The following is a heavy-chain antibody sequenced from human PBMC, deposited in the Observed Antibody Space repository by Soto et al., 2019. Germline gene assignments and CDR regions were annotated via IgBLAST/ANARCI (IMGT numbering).Heavy chain of an antibody. CDR1: GYTFTGYY. V-gene: IGHV1-2*02. CDR2: INPNSGGT. J-gene: IGHJ4*02. CDR3: ARVSGAARQPFDY. D-gene: IGHD6-6*01. Sequence: QVQLVQCGAEVKKPGASVKVSCKASGYTFTGYYMHWVRQAPGQGIEWMGWINPNSGGTNYAQKFQGRVSMTRDTSISTAYMELSRLRSDDTAVYYCARVSGAARQPFDYWGQGTLVTVSS.